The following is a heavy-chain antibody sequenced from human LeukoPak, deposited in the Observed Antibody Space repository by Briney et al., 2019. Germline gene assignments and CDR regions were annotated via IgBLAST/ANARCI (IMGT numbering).Heavy chain of an antibody. CDR3: ARERYSSGWYIIDP. CDR2: IKQDGSEK. J-gene: IGHJ5*02. Sequence: GGSLRLSCAASGFTFSSYWMSWVRQAPAKGLEWVANIKQDGSEKYYVDSVKGRFTISRDNAKNSLYLQMNSLRAEDTAVYYCARERYSSGWYIIDPWGQGTLVTVSS. D-gene: IGHD6-19*01. V-gene: IGHV3-7*03. CDR1: GFTFSSYW.